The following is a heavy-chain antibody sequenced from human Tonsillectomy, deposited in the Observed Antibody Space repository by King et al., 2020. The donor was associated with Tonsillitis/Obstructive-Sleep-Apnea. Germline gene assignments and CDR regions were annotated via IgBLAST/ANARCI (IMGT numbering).Heavy chain of an antibody. V-gene: IGHV5-51*01. CDR1: GYSFTSYW. CDR2: IYPGDSDI. J-gene: IGHJ3*02. Sequence: QLVQSGAEVKKPGESLKISCKGSGYSFTSYWIGWVRQMPGKGLEWMVIIYPGDSDIRYSPSFHGQVTISADKSISTAYLQWSSPKASDTAMYYCARLNLHPRDQGVEGVDIWGQGTMVTVSS. D-gene: IGHD3-3*01. CDR3: ARLNLHPRDQGVEGVDI.